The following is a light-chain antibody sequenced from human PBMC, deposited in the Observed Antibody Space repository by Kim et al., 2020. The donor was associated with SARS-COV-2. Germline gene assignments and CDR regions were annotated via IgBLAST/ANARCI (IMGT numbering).Light chain of an antibody. V-gene: IGKV3-15*01. J-gene: IGKJ4*01. CDR3: QQYNDWPLT. Sequence: EIVMTQSPATLSVSPGERATLSCRASQSFSSNLAWYQQKPGQAPRLLMYGVSTRATGIPARFSGSGSGTEFTLTISSLQSEDFAVYYCQQYNDWPLTFGGGTKLEIK. CDR1: QSFSSN. CDR2: GVS.